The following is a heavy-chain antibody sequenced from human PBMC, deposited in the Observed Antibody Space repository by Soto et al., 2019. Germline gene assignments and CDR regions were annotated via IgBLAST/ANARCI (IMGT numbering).Heavy chain of an antibody. V-gene: IGHV3-7*05. CDR2: IKQDGSEK. J-gene: IGHJ6*02. Sequence: EVQLVESGGGLVQPGGSLRLSCAASGFTFSSYWMSWVRQAPGKGLEWVANIKQDGSEKYYVDSVKGRFTISRDNAKNSLYLQMNSLRAEDTAVYYCARDPVWGGTQSIHYYYGMDVWGQGTTVTVSS. CDR1: GFTFSSYW. D-gene: IGHD3-16*01. CDR3: ARDPVWGGTQSIHYYYGMDV.